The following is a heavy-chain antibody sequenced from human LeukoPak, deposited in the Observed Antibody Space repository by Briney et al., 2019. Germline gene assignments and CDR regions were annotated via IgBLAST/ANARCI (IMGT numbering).Heavy chain of an antibody. V-gene: IGHV3-30*18. CDR3: AKGAAESIAVAGLGDY. J-gene: IGHJ4*02. CDR1: GFTFSSYG. CDR2: ISYDGSNK. Sequence: GGSLRLPCAASGFTFSSYGMHWVRQAPGKGREWVAVISYDGSNKYYADSVKGRFTISRDNSKNTLYLQMNSLRAEDTAVYYCAKGAAESIAVAGLGDYWGQGTLVTVSS. D-gene: IGHD6-19*01.